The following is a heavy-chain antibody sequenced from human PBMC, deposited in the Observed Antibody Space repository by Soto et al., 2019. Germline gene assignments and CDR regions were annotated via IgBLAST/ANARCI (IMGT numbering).Heavy chain of an antibody. CDR3: ARICSSPDYYYFYGMDV. J-gene: IGHJ6*02. Sequence: GGSLRLSCAASGFTVSSNYMSWVRQAPGKGLEWVSVIYSGGSTYYADSVKGRFTISRHNSKNTLYLQMNSLRAEDTAVYYCARICSSPDYYYFYGMDVWGQGTTVTFSS. D-gene: IGHD6-13*01. CDR1: GFTVSSNY. V-gene: IGHV3-66*01. CDR2: IYSGGST.